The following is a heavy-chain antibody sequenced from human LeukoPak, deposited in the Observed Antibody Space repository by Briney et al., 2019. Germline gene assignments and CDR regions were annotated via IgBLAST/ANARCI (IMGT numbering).Heavy chain of an antibody. V-gene: IGHV1-18*01. CDR1: GYTFTSYG. CDR3: ARSRPDENVLRFFPYYYGMDV. Sequence: ASVKVSCKASGYTFTSYGISWVRQAPGHGLEWMGWISAYNGNTNYAQKLQGRVTMTTDTFTSTAYMELKSLRSEDTAVYYCARSRPDENVLRFFPYYYGMDVWGQGTTVTVSS. D-gene: IGHD3-3*01. CDR2: ISAYNGNT. J-gene: IGHJ6*02.